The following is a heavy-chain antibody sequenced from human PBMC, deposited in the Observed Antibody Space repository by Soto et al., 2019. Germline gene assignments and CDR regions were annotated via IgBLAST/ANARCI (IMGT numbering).Heavy chain of an antibody. D-gene: IGHD5-18*01. J-gene: IGHJ4*02. CDR1: GYTFTSYA. Sequence: QVQLVQSGAEVKEPGASVKVSCKASGYTFTSYAMHWVRQAPGQRLEWMGWINAGNGNTKYSQKFQGRVTITRDTSASIAFMELSSLRSEDTAVYYCARDPGYSYGYNWGQGTLVTVSS. V-gene: IGHV1-3*01. CDR3: ARDPGYSYGYN. CDR2: INAGNGNT.